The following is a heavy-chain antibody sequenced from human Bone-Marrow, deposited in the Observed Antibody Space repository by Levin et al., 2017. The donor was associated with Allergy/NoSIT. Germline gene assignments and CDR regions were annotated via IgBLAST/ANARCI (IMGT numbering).Heavy chain of an antibody. D-gene: IGHD1-26*01. V-gene: IGHV3-33*01. Sequence: GGSLRLSCAASGFSFSSYGMHWFRQAPGKGLEWMAVIWYDGSYKYYVDSVKGRFTISRDNSKNTLFLQMNSLRVEDTAVYYCARDPVVGTTTPGPAFDHWGQGTLVTVSS. J-gene: IGHJ4*02. CDR3: ARDPVVGTTTPGPAFDH. CDR1: GFSFSSYG. CDR2: IWYDGSYK.